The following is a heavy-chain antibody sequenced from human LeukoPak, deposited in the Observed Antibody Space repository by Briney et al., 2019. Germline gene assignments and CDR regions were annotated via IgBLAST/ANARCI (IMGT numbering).Heavy chain of an antibody. J-gene: IGHJ3*02. CDR1: GGPFSGYY. Sequence: PSETLSLTCAVYGGPFSGYYWSWIRQPLGKGLEWIGEINHSGSTNYNPSLKSRVTISVDKSKNQFSLKLSSVTAADTAVYYCARAETIFGVVTSRAFGAFDIWGQGTMVTVSS. D-gene: IGHD3-3*01. V-gene: IGHV4-34*01. CDR3: ARAETIFGVVTSRAFGAFDI. CDR2: INHSGST.